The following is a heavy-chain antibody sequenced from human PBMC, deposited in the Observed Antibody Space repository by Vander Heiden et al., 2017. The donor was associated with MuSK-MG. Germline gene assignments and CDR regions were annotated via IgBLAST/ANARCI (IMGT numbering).Heavy chain of an antibody. Sequence: EVQLLESGGGLVQPGGSLRLSCAASGFTFSRYAMSWVRQARGKGLEWVSSSSGSSGGSTYYADSVKGRFTISRDNSKNTLYLQMNSLRAEDTAVYYCAKVTGYSSGWSDYWGQGTLVTVSS. CDR2: SSGSSGGST. CDR1: GFTFSRYA. D-gene: IGHD6-19*01. V-gene: IGHV3-23*01. J-gene: IGHJ4*02. CDR3: AKVTGYSSGWSDY.